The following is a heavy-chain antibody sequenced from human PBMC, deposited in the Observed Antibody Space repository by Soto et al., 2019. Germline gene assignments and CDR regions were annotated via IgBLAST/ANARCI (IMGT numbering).Heavy chain of an antibody. V-gene: IGHV1-69*13. CDR2: IIPIFGTA. CDR1: GGTFSSYA. D-gene: IGHD1-26*01. CDR3: ARDRVGGSYYFDY. J-gene: IGHJ4*02. Sequence: ASVKVSCKASGGTFSSYAISWVRQAPGQGLEWMGGIIPIFGTANYAQKFQGRVTITADESTSTAYMELSSLRSEDTAVYYCARDRVGGSYYFDYWGQGTLVTVSS.